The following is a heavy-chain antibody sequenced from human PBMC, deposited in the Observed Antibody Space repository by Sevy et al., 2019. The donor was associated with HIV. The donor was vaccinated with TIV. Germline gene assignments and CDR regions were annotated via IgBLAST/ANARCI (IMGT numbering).Heavy chain of an antibody. CDR3: ARESIAAAGDFDY. CDR2: IYYSGST. Sequence: SETLSLTCSVSGGSISNYYWSWIRQPPGKGLEWIGYIYYSGSTNYNPSLKSRVTISVDTSKNQFSLKLSSVTAAETAVYYCARESIAAAGDFDYWGQGTLVTVSS. CDR1: GGSISNYY. V-gene: IGHV4-59*01. J-gene: IGHJ4*02. D-gene: IGHD6-13*01.